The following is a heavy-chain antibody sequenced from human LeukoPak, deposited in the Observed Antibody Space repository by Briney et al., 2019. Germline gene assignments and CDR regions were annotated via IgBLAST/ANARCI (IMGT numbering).Heavy chain of an antibody. V-gene: IGHV3-23*01. D-gene: IGHD2-15*01. CDR1: GFTFSSYA. CDR3: AKDSGIVVVVQIDY. J-gene: IGHJ4*02. Sequence: PGGSLRLSCAASGFTFSSYAMSWVRQAPGKGLEWVSAISGSGGSTYYADSVKGRFTISRDNSKNTLYLQMNSLRAEDTAVYYCAKDSGIVVVVQIDYWGQGTLVTVSS. CDR2: ISGSGGST.